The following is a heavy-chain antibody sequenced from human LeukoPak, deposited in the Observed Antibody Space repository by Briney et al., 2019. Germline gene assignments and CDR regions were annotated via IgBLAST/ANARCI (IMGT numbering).Heavy chain of an antibody. D-gene: IGHD3-22*01. J-gene: IGHJ3*02. CDR3: AKTPYYDSSGFAFDI. CDR1: GFTFSSYG. V-gene: IGHV3-30*18. Sequence: GGSLRLSCAASGFTFSSYGMHWVRQAPGKGLEWVAVISYDGSNKYYADSVKGRFTISRDNSKNTLYLQMNSLRAEDTAAYYCAKTPYYDSSGFAFDIWGQGTMVTVSS. CDR2: ISYDGSNK.